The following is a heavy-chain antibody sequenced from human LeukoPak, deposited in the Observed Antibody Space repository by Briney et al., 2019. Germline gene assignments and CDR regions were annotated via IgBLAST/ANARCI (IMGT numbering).Heavy chain of an antibody. CDR2: IYYSGST. V-gene: IGHV4-31*03. J-gene: IGHJ5*02. D-gene: IGHD6-13*01. CDR3: ARVGHSSSWYGHLNWFDP. CDR1: GGSISSGGYY. Sequence: SETLSLTCTVSGGSISSGGYYWSWIRQHPGKGLEWIGYIYYSGSTYYNPSLKSRVTISVDTSKNQFSLKLSSVTAADTAVYYCARVGHSSSWYGHLNWFDPWGQGTLVTVSS.